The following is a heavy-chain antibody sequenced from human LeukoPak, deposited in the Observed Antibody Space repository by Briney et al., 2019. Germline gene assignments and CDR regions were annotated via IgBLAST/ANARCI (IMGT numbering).Heavy chain of an antibody. CDR1: GGTFSSNV. D-gene: IGHD6-6*01. J-gene: IGHJ4*02. CDR3: ARGRGAARTVFDY. V-gene: IGHV1-69*13. Sequence: ASVKVSCKASGGTFSSNVISWVRQAPGQGLEWMGGIIPIFATADYAQKFQGRVTITADESTTTAYMELSSLRFEDTAVYYCARGRGAARTVFDYWGQGTLVTVSS. CDR2: IIPIFATA.